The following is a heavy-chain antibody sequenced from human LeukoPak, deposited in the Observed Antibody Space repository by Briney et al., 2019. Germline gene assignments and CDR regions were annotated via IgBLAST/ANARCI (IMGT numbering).Heavy chain of an antibody. CDR3: ARDYRAGYNKIGSGFDP. Sequence: EASVKVSCKASGGTFSSYAISWVRQAPGQGLEWMGWINTNTGNPTYAQGFTGRFVFSLDTSVSTAYLQISSLKAEDTAVYYCARDYRAGYNKIGSGFDPWGQGTLVTVSS. CDR2: INTNTGNP. J-gene: IGHJ5*02. D-gene: IGHD5-24*01. V-gene: IGHV7-4-1*02. CDR1: GGTFSSYA.